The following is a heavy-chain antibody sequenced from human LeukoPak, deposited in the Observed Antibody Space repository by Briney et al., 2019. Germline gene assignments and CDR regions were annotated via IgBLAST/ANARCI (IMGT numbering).Heavy chain of an antibody. CDR2: INPNSGGT. D-gene: IGHD3-10*01. Sequence: WASVKVSCKASGYTFTGYYMHWVRQAPGQGLEWMGWINPNSGGTNYAQKFQGRVTMTRDTSISTAYMELSRLRSDDTAVYYCARLDYYGSGSPPPFDIWGQGTMVTVSS. CDR3: ARLDYYGSGSPPPFDI. V-gene: IGHV1-2*02. CDR1: GYTFTGYY. J-gene: IGHJ3*02.